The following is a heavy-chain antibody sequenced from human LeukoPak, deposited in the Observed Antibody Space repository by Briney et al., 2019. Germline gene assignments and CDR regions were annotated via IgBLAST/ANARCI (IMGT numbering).Heavy chain of an antibody. CDR3: ARDEDYYYYMDV. V-gene: IGHV3-30-3*01. CDR2: ISYDGSNK. J-gene: IGHJ6*03. Sequence: PGGSLRLACAASGFTFSSYAMHWVRQAPGKGLEWVAVISYDGSNKYYADSVKGRFTISRDNSKNTLYLQMNSLRAEDTAVYYCARDEDYYYYMDVWGKGTTVTVSS. CDR1: GFTFSSYA.